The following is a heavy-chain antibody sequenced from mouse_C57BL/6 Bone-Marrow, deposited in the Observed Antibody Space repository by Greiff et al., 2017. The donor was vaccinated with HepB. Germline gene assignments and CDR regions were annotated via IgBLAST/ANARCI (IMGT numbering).Heavy chain of an antibody. CDR1: GYAFTNYL. V-gene: IGHV1-54*01. CDR2: INPGSGGT. CDR3: ATSRFAY. Sequence: QVQLQQSGAELVRPVTSVKVSCKASGYAFTNYLIEWVKQRPGQGLEWIGVINPGSGGTNYNEKFKGKATLTADKSSSTAYMQLSSLTSEDSAVYFCATSRFAYWGQGTLVTVSA. J-gene: IGHJ3*01.